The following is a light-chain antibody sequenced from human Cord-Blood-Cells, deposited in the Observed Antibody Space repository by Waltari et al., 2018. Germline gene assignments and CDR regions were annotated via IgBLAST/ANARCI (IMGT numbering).Light chain of an antibody. CDR2: YKSDSDK. Sequence: QAVLTQPSSLSASPGASASLTCTLRSGINVGTYRIYWYHKQPGSPPQYLLRYKSDSDKQQGSGVPSRFSGSKDASANAGILLISGLQSEDEADYYCMIWHSSAWVFGGGTKLTVL. CDR3: MIWHSSAWV. CDR1: SGINVGTYR. J-gene: IGLJ3*02. V-gene: IGLV5-45*02.